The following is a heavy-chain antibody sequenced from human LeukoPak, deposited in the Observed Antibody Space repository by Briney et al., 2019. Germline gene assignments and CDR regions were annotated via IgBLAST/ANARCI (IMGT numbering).Heavy chain of an antibody. CDR2: INTNTGNP. V-gene: IGHV7-4-1*02. Sequence: GASVKVSCKASGYTFTSYAMNWVRQAPGQGLEWMGWINTNTGNPTYAQGFTGRFVFSLDTSVSTAYLQISSLKAEDTAVYYCARDLSSYDFWSGYYTVYYYYGMDVGGQGTTVTVSS. J-gene: IGHJ6*02. CDR3: ARDLSSYDFWSGYYTVYYYYGMDV. CDR1: GYTFTSYA. D-gene: IGHD3-3*01.